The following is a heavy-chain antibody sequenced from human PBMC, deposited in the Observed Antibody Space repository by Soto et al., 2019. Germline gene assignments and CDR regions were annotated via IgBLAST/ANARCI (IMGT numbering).Heavy chain of an antibody. CDR2: ISGSGGST. D-gene: IGHD5-12*01. CDR3: AKPFGGHSGYEVRRFSSDAFDI. J-gene: IGHJ3*02. CDR1: GFTFSSYA. Sequence: GGSLRLSCAASGFTFSSYAMSWVRQAPGKGLEWVSAISGSGGSTYYADSVKGRFPISRDNSKNTLYLQMNSLRAEDTAVYYCAKPFGGHSGYEVRRFSSDAFDIWGQGTMVTVSS. V-gene: IGHV3-23*01.